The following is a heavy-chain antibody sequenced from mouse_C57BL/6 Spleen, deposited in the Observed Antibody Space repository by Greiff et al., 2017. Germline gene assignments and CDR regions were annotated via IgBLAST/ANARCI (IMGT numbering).Heavy chain of an antibody. Sequence: EVQLQQSGTVLARPGASVKMSCKTSGYTFTSYWMHWVKQRPGQGLEWIGAIYPGNSDTSYNQKFKGKAKLTAVTSASTAYMELSSLMNEDSAVYYCTRNGYGSSYWYFGVWGTGTTVTVSS. CDR2: IYPGNSDT. J-gene: IGHJ1*03. V-gene: IGHV1-5*01. CDR1: GYTFTSYW. CDR3: TRNGYGSSYWYFGV. D-gene: IGHD1-1*01.